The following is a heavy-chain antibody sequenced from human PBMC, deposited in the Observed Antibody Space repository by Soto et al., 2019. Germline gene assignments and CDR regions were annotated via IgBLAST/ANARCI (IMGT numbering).Heavy chain of an antibody. CDR1: GGSISSYY. D-gene: IGHD3-3*01. CDR3: ARDRQYYDFWSGYSVYGMDV. CDR2: IYYSGST. Sequence: SETLSLTCTVSGGSISSYYWSWIRQPPGKGLEWIGYIYYSGSTNYNPSLKSRVTISVDTSKNQFSLKLSSVTAADTAVYYCARDRQYYDFWSGYSVYGMDVWGQGTTVTVSS. V-gene: IGHV4-59*01. J-gene: IGHJ6*02.